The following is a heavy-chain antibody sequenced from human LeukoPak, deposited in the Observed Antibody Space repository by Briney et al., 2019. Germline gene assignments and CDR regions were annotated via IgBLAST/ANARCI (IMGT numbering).Heavy chain of an antibody. Sequence: SGGSLRISCDASGFTVNSYAMNWVRQAPGKGLEWVSVISASGDNTYYADSVKGRFTISRDDSKNTVDLQMNSLRADDTAVYHCAKGGHRHYGDYVAFRGQGTLVTVSS. V-gene: IGHV3-23*01. CDR3: AKGGHRHYGDYVAF. CDR1: GFTVNSYA. CDR2: ISASGDNT. J-gene: IGHJ4*02. D-gene: IGHD4-17*01.